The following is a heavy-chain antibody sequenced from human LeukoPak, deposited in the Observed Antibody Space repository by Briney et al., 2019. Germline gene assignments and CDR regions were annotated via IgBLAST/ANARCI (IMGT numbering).Heavy chain of an antibody. Sequence: GGSLRLSCADSGFTFSNYWMTWVRQAPGKGLEWVANIKKDGTEKYYVDSVRGRFTISRDNAKNSLYLQMNSLRAEDMAVYYCARHNYVFDYWGQGTLVTVSS. CDR1: GFTFSNYW. CDR2: IKKDGTEK. D-gene: IGHD4-11*01. CDR3: ARHNYVFDY. J-gene: IGHJ4*02. V-gene: IGHV3-7*01.